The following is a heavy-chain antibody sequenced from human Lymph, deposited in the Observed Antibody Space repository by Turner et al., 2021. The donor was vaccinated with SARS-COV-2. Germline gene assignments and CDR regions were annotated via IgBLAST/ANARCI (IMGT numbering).Heavy chain of an antibody. Sequence: QVQLVESGEGVVQPGRSLRLSCTASGFTFSSYAMHWVRQAPGKGLEWVSLISYDGSNKYYADSVKGRFTISRDNSKNTLYLQMNSLRTEDTAVYYCAREMGSGSDYWGQGTLVTVSS. CDR2: ISYDGSNK. D-gene: IGHD3-10*01. J-gene: IGHJ4*02. CDR3: AREMGSGSDY. CDR1: GFTFSSYA. V-gene: IGHV3-30*04.